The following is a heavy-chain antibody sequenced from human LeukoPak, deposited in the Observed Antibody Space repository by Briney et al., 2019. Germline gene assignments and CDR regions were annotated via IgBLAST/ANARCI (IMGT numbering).Heavy chain of an antibody. CDR3: ALLGYYYDSSGYSPCFDP. V-gene: IGHV4-59*01. D-gene: IGHD3-22*01. J-gene: IGHJ5*02. CDR2: IYYSGST. CDR1: GGSNSSYY. Sequence: SETLSLTCTVSGGSNSSYYWSWIRQPPGKGLEWIGYIYYSGSTNYNPSLKSRVTISVDTSKNQFSLKLSSVTAADTAVYYCALLGYYYDSSGYSPCFDPWGQGTLVTVSS.